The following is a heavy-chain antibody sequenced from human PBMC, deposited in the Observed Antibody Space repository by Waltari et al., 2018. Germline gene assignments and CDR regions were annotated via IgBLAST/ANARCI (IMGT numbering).Heavy chain of an antibody. V-gene: IGHV3-48*01. J-gene: IGHJ1*01. D-gene: IGHD3-3*01. CDR1: GFTFSSYS. CDR3: ARAGGDFWSGYDCQH. Sequence: EVQLVESGGGLVQPGGSLRLSCAASGFTFSSYSMNWVRQAPGKGLEWVSYISSSSSTIYYADSVKGRLTISRDNAKNSLYLQMNSLRAEDTAVYYCARAGGDFWSGYDCQHWGQGTLVTVSS. CDR2: ISSSSSTI.